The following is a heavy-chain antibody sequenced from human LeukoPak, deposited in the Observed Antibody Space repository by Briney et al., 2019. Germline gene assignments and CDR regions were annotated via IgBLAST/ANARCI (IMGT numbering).Heavy chain of an antibody. Sequence: GGSLRLSCAASRFTFIDYGMHWVRQPPGKGLEGVALIWYDGSGKYYADSVKGRFTIPRDNSKNTLYLQMNSLRAEDTAVYYCARDWCGGGSCYYFDRWGQGTLVSVS. J-gene: IGHJ4*02. CDR1: RFTFIDYG. CDR3: ARDWCGGGSCYYFDR. CDR2: IWYDGSGK. V-gene: IGHV3-33*01. D-gene: IGHD2-15*01.